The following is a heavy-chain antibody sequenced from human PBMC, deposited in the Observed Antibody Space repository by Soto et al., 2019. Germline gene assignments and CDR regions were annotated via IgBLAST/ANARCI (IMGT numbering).Heavy chain of an antibody. D-gene: IGHD5-12*01. CDR2: IYWDDDK. CDR3: AHIDPEIVTVGGHGGFDY. V-gene: IGHV2-5*02. J-gene: IGHJ4*02. CDR1: GFSLTSGVG. Sequence: QITLKESGPTLERPPQTLTLTCTISGFSLTSGVGVGWIRQPPGKALEWLALIYWDDDKRYSPSLKNRLTITKDTSKNQVVLTMTNVGPVDTATYFCAHIDPEIVTVGGHGGFDYWGQGTLVTVSS.